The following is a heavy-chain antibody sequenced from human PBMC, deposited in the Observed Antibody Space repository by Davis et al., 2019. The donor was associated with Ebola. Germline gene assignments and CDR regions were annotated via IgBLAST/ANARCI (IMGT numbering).Heavy chain of an antibody. J-gene: IGHJ6*04. CDR1: GFSLSTSGVG. D-gene: IGHD5-24*01. CDR2: IDWDDDK. CDR3: ARTRDGYTYYYYYGMDV. V-gene: IGHV2-70*01. Sequence: SGPTLVKPTQTLTLTCTFSGFSLSTSGVGVGWIRQPPGKALEWLALIDWDDDKYYSTSLKTRLTISKDTSKNQVVLTMTNVDPVDTATYYCARTRDGYTYYYYYGMDVWGKGTTVTVSS.